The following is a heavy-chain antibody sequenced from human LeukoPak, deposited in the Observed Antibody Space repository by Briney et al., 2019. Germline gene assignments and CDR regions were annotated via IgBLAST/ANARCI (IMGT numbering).Heavy chain of an antibody. CDR2: IKQDGSEK. CDR1: GFTFSSYW. Sequence: PGGSLRLSCAASGFTFSSYWMSWVRQAPGKGLQWVANIKQDGSEKYYVDSVKGRFTISRDNAKNSLYLQMNSLRAEDTAVYYCARAPYDYYYYYGMDVWGQGTTVTVSS. CDR3: ARAPYDYYYYYGMDV. J-gene: IGHJ6*02. D-gene: IGHD4-17*01. V-gene: IGHV3-7*02.